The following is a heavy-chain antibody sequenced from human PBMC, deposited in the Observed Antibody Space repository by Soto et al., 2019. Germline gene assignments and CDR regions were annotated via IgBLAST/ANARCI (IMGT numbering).Heavy chain of an antibody. V-gene: IGHV3-23*01. CDR1: GFTFSSYA. D-gene: IGHD2-2*01. Sequence: PGGSLRLSCAASGFTFSSYAMSWVRQAPGKGLEWVSAISGSGGSTYYADSVKGRFTISRDNSKNTLYLQMNSLRAEDTAVYYCAKDRGVVVPAAIPMRSMDVWGQGTTVTVS. J-gene: IGHJ6*02. CDR2: ISGSGGST. CDR3: AKDRGVVVPAAIPMRSMDV.